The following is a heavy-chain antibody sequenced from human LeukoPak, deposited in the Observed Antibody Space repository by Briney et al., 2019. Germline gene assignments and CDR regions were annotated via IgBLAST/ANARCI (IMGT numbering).Heavy chain of an antibody. CDR3: ATEKGDSPDY. CDR1: GFTFSSHA. V-gene: IGHV3-23*01. Sequence: GGSLRLSCAASGFTFSSHAMAWVRQAPGKGLEWVSGISGSGGSTYYADSAKDRFTISRDNSKNTLYLQMNSLRAEDTAVYYCATEKGDSPDYWGQGTLVTVSS. J-gene: IGHJ4*02. CDR2: ISGSGGST. D-gene: IGHD2-21*01.